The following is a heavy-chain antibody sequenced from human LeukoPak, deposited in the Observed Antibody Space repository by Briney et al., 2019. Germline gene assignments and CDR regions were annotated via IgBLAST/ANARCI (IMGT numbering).Heavy chain of an antibody. Sequence: ASVKVSCRASGYTFTGYYMHWVRQAPGQGLEWMGWINPNSGDTNYAQKFQGRVTMTRDTSISTAYMELSSLRSDDTAVYYCSRDFGEPTGYYMDVWGKGTTVTVSS. V-gene: IGHV1-2*02. CDR3: SRDFGEPTGYYMDV. D-gene: IGHD3-3*01. J-gene: IGHJ6*03. CDR1: GYTFTGYY. CDR2: INPNSGDT.